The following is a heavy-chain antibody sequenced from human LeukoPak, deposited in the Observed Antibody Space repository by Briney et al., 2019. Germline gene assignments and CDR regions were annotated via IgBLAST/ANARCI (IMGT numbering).Heavy chain of an antibody. V-gene: IGHV3-33*01. D-gene: IGHD2-15*01. Sequence: PGRSLRLSCAASGFTFSSYGMHWVRQAPGKGLEWVAVIWYDGSNKYYADSVKGRFTIPRDNSKNMLYLQMNSLRAEDTAVYYCARTYCIGSSCPGVFEYWGQGTLVTVSS. J-gene: IGHJ4*02. CDR1: GFTFSSYG. CDR3: ARTYCIGSSCPGVFEY. CDR2: IWYDGSNK.